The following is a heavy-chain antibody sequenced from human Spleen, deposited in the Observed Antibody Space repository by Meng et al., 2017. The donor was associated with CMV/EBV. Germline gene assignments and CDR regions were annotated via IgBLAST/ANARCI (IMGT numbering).Heavy chain of an antibody. CDR3: ARNSLYCSSTSCYDKYYYGMDV. CDR1: GGSFSGYC. D-gene: IGHD2-2*01. V-gene: IGHV4-34*01. J-gene: IGHJ6*02. Sequence: GSLRLSCAVYGGSFSGYCWNWIRQPPGKGLEWIGEINDSGNTNYNPSLKSRVTISVDTSKNQFSLRLNSVTAADTAVYYCARNSLYCSSTSCYDKYYYGMDVWGQGTTVTVSS. CDR2: INDSGNT.